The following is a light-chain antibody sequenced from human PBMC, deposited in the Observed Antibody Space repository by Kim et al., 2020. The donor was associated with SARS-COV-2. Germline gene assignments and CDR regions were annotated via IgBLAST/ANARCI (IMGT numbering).Light chain of an antibody. V-gene: IGLV3-21*01. Sequence: SYELTQPPSLSVAPGKTATITCGGNNIGTKSVHWYQQKPGQAPILVIFFDSDRPSVIPERFSGSNSGNTAALTISRVEAGDDADYFCQVWDSASDQWVFGGGTKLTVL. J-gene: IGLJ3*02. CDR1: NIGTKS. CDR2: FDS. CDR3: QVWDSASDQWV.